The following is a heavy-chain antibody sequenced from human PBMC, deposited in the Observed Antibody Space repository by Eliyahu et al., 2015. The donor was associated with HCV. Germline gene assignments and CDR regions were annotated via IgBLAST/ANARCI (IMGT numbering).Heavy chain of an antibody. J-gene: IGHJ3*02. V-gene: IGHV2-5*01. CDR3: AHRRLDFWSADAFDI. D-gene: IGHD3-3*01. CDR2: IYWNDDK. Sequence: QITLKESGPTLVKPTQTLTLTCTFSGFSLSTSGVGVGWIRQPPGKALEWLALIYWNDDKRYSPSLKSRLTITKDTSKNQVVLTMTNMDPVDTATYYCAHRRLDFWSADAFDIWGQGTMVTVSS. CDR1: GFSLSTSGVG.